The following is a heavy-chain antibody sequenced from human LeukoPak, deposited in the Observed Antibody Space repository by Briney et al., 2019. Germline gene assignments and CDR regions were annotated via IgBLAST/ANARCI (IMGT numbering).Heavy chain of an antibody. Sequence: SETLSLTCTVSGGSISSYYWSWIRQPPAKGLEWIGYIYYSGSTNYNPSLKSRVTISVDTSKNQFSLKLSSVTAADTAVYYCASLRDILTGPKGYFDLWGRGTLVTVSS. J-gene: IGHJ2*01. V-gene: IGHV4-59*01. CDR3: ASLRDILTGPKGYFDL. D-gene: IGHD3-9*01. CDR2: IYYSGST. CDR1: GGSISSYY.